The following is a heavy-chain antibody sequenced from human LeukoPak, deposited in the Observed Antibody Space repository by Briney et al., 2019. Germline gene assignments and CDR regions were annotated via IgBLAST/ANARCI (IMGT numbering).Heavy chain of an antibody. J-gene: IGHJ4*02. V-gene: IGHV3-23*01. D-gene: IGHD2-21*01. CDR3: ASQGGAGGY. CDR2: IGGSGGST. CDR1: GFTFSSYT. Sequence: PGGSLRLSCAASGFTFSSYTMSWVRQVPGKGLEWVSAIGGSGGSTYYADSVKGRFTISRDNSKNTLSLQMNSLRAEDTALYYCASQGGAGGYWGQGTLVTVSS.